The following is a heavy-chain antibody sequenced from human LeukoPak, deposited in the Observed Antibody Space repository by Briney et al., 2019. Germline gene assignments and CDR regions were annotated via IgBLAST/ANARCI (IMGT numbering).Heavy chain of an antibody. CDR3: ASSYDRDAFDY. D-gene: IGHD3-22*01. J-gene: IGHJ4*02. CDR2: IYYSGST. Sequence: SETLSLTCTVSGGSISSYYWSWIRQPPGKGLEWIGYIYYSGSTYYNPSLKSRVTISVDTSKNQFSLKLSSVTAADTAVYYCASSYDRDAFDYWGQGTLVTVS. CDR1: GGSISSYY. V-gene: IGHV4-59*08.